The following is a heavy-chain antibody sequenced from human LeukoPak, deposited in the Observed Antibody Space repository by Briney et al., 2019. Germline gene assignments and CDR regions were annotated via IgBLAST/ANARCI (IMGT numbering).Heavy chain of an antibody. J-gene: IGHJ4*02. D-gene: IGHD5-12*01. CDR1: GYTLTELS. CDR2: FDPEDGET. Sequence: GASVRVSCKVSGYTLTELSMHWVRQAPGKGLEWMGGFDPEDGETIYAQKFQGRVTMTEDTSTDTAYMELSSLRSEDTAVYYCARGGGYASPIGYWGQGALVTVSS. CDR3: ARGGGYASPIGY. V-gene: IGHV1-24*01.